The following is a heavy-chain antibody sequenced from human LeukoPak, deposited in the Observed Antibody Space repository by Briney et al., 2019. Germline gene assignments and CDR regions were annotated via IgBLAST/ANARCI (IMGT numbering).Heavy chain of an antibody. CDR1: GYTFTGYY. J-gene: IGHJ4*02. Sequence: ASVKVSCKASGYTFTGYYMHWVRQAPGQGLEWMGWINPNSGGTNYAQKFQGRVTMTRDTSISTAYMELSRLRSDDTAVYYCARVNIDQDYYGSGSPLGYRGQGTLVTVSS. V-gene: IGHV1-2*02. D-gene: IGHD3-10*01. CDR2: INPNSGGT. CDR3: ARVNIDQDYYGSGSPLGY.